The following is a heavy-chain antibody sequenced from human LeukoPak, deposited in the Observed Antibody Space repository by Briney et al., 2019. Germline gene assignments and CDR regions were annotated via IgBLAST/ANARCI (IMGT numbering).Heavy chain of an antibody. CDR1: GFTFSSYS. D-gene: IGHD3-22*01. J-gene: IGHJ4*02. V-gene: IGHV3-48*04. Sequence: PGGSLRLSCAASGFTFSSYSMNWVRQAPGKGLEWVSYISSSSSTIYYADSVKGRFTISRDNAKNSLYLQMNSLRAEDTAVYYCAREVASFRGMIGFDYWGQGTLVTVSS. CDR2: ISSSSSTI. CDR3: AREVASFRGMIGFDY.